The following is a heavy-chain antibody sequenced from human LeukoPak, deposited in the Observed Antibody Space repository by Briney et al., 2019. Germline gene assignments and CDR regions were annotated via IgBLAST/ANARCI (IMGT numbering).Heavy chain of an antibody. CDR1: GFTFSSYE. Sequence: SGGSLRLSCAASGFTFSSYEMNWVRQAPGKGLGLEWVSYISSSGSTIYYADSVKGRFTISRDNAKNSLYLQMNSLRAEDTAVYYCAKDTTITAGGGLDYWGQGTLVTVSS. CDR3: AKDTTITAGGGLDY. CDR2: ISSSGSTI. D-gene: IGHD4-11*01. V-gene: IGHV3-48*03. J-gene: IGHJ4*02.